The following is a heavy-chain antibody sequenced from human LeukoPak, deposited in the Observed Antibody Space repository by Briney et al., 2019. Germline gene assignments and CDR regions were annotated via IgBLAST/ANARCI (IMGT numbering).Heavy chain of an antibody. Sequence: SQTLSLTCTVSGGSISSGDYYWSWIRQPPGKGLEWIGYIYYSGSTYYNPSLKSRVTISVDTSKNQFSLKLSSVTAADTAVYYCARTNNRIYSVADYWGRGTLVTVSS. V-gene: IGHV4-30-4*08. J-gene: IGHJ4*02. D-gene: IGHD2/OR15-2a*01. CDR1: GGSISSGDYY. CDR2: IYYSGST. CDR3: ARTNNRIYSVADY.